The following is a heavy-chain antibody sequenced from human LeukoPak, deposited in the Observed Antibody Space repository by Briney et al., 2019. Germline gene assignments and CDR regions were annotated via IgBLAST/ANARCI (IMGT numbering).Heavy chain of an antibody. CDR2: INHSGST. Sequence: SETLSLTCAVYGGSFSGYYWSWIRQPPGKGLEWTGEINHSGSTNYNPSLKSRVTISVDTSKNQFSLKLSSVTAADTAVYYCVRGPRITIFGVVIMKNAFDIWGQGTMVTVSS. CDR1: GGSFSGYY. CDR3: VRGPRITIFGVVIMKNAFDI. V-gene: IGHV4-34*01. D-gene: IGHD3-3*01. J-gene: IGHJ3*02.